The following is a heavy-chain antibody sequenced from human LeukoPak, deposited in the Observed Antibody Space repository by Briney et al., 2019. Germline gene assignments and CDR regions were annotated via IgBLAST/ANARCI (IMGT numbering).Heavy chain of an antibody. J-gene: IGHJ6*03. V-gene: IGHV3-21*01. CDR3: ARPIGGGTYYYYMDV. D-gene: IGHD1-26*01. CDR2: ISSSSSYI. CDR1: GFTFSSYS. Sequence: GGSLRLSCAASGFTFSSYSMKWVRQAPGKGLEWVSSISSSSSYIYYADSVKGRFTISRDNAKNSLYLQMNSLRAEDTAVYYCARPIGGGTYYYYMDVWGKGTTVTVSS.